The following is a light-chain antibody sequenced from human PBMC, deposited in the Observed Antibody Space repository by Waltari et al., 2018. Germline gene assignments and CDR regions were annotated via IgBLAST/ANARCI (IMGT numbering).Light chain of an antibody. V-gene: IGKV3-11*01. Sequence: EIVLTQSPATLSLSPGERATLSCRASQSVGFSLAWYQQKPGQAPRLLIYGESKGATGMPARFSGSGSGTDFTLTISSLEPGDFAVYYCQQHSTWPLTFGGGTRLELK. J-gene: IGKJ5*01. CDR1: QSVGFS. CDR3: QQHSTWPLT. CDR2: GES.